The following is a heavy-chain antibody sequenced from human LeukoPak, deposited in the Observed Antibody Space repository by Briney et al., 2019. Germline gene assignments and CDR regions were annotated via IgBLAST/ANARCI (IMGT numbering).Heavy chain of an antibody. CDR3: AIENSLPDYSMDI. D-gene: IGHD4-11*01. Sequence: PSETLSLTCTVSGGTISSYYWSWIRQPPGKGLEWIGEINRSRSTNYNPSLKSRVTISLETSKNQFSLKLSSVTAADTAVYYCAIENSLPDYSMDIWGQGTTVTVSS. V-gene: IGHV4-34*01. CDR2: INRSRST. J-gene: IGHJ6*02. CDR1: GGTISSYY.